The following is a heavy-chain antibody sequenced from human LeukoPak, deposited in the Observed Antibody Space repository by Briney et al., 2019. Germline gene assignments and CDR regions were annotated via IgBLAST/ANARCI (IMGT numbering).Heavy chain of an antibody. J-gene: IGHJ6*02. Sequence: PSETLSLTCAVSGGSISSGGYSWRWIRQPPGKGLEWIGYIYHSGSTYYNPSLKSRVTISVDRSKNQFSLKLSSVTAADTAVYYCARAPIRTYYYDSSGYSYYYGMDVWGQGTTVTVSS. CDR2: IYHSGST. D-gene: IGHD3-22*01. CDR3: ARAPIRTYYYDSSGYSYYYGMDV. V-gene: IGHV4-30-2*01. CDR1: GGSISSGGYS.